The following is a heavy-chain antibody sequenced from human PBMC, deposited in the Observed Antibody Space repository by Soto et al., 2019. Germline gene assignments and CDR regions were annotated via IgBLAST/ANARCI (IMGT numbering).Heavy chain of an antibody. D-gene: IGHD3-3*01. Sequence: GGSLRLSCAASGFTFSSYSMNWVRQAPGKGLEWVSSISSSSSYIYYADSVKGRFTISRDNAKNSLYLQMNSLRAEDAAVYYCARDYDFWSGREVWSAFDYWGQGTLVTVSS. CDR2: ISSSSSYI. J-gene: IGHJ4*02. V-gene: IGHV3-21*01. CDR3: ARDYDFWSGREVWSAFDY. CDR1: GFTFSSYS.